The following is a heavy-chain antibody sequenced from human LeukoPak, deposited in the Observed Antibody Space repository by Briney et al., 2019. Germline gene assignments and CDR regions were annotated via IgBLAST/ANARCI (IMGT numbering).Heavy chain of an antibody. Sequence: PSETLSLTCTVSGGSISSSSYYWGWIRQPPGKGLEWIGSIYYSGSTYYNPSLKSRVTISVDTSKNQFSLKLSSVTAADTAVYHCARQSDRTFDYWGQGTLVTVSS. CDR2: IYYSGST. J-gene: IGHJ4*02. CDR1: GGSISSSSYY. V-gene: IGHV4-39*01. CDR3: ARQSDRTFDY.